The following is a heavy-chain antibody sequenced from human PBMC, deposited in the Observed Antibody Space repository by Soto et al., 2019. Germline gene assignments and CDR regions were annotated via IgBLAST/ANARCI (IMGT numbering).Heavy chain of an antibody. CDR3: ARDDSTSRGYFDY. CDR2: IYYSGST. V-gene: IGHV4-30-4*01. CDR1: GGSISSGDYY. J-gene: IGHJ4*02. Sequence: KPSETLSLTCTVSGGSISSGDYYWSWIRQPPGKGLEWIGYIYYSGSTYYNPSLKSRVTISVDTSKNQFSLKLSSVTAADTAVYYCARDDSTSRGYFDYWGQGTLVTVSS. D-gene: IGHD3-22*01.